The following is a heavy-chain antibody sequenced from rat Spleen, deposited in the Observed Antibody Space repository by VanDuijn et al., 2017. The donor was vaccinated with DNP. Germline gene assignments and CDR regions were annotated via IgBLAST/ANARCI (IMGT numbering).Heavy chain of an antibody. CDR1: GFSLTDYS. CDR2: VQSDGNT. D-gene: IGHD1-12*02. V-gene: IGHV2-19*01. Sequence: QVQLKESGPGMVQPSQTLSLTCTVSGFSLTDYSVHWVRQPPGKGLEWMGRVQSDGNTDYNSVLKSRLSISRDTSKSQVFLKMNSVQTEDTAMYFCARSQGYYYDGSYYPFAYWGQGTLVTVSS. CDR3: ARSQGYYYDGSYYPFAY. J-gene: IGHJ3*01.